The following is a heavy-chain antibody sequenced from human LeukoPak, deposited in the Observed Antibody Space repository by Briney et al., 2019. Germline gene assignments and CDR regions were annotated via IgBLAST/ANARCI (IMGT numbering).Heavy chain of an antibody. CDR2: INPNSGGT. D-gene: IGHD1-14*01. CDR3: ARGYLVTPMDV. V-gene: IGHV1-2*02. J-gene: IGHJ6*03. CDR1: GYTFTGYY. Sequence: ASVKVSCKASGYTFTGYYMHWVRQAPGQGLEWMGWINPNSGGTNYAQKFQGRVTITTDESTSTAYMELSSLRSEDTAVYYCARGYLVTPMDVWGKGTTVTVSS.